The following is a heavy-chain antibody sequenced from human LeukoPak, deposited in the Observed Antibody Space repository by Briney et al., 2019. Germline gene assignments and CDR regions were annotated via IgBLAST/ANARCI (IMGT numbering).Heavy chain of an antibody. V-gene: IGHV3-30*04. CDR2: VSYDGSNK. CDR3: ASRATHMVATEY. Sequence: PGGSLRLSCAASGFTFSNYAMHWVRQAPDKGLEWVAVVSYDGSNKYYADSVKGRFTVSRDNSKNTLFLQMNSLRAEDTAVYYCASRATHMVATEYWGQGTLVTVSS. J-gene: IGHJ4*02. D-gene: IGHD5-12*01. CDR1: GFTFSNYA.